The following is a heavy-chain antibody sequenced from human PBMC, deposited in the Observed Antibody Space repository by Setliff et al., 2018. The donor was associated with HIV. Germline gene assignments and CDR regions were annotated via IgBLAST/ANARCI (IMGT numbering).Heavy chain of an antibody. J-gene: IGHJ3*02. V-gene: IGHV3-30*02. CDR3: AKGGVGYSTGWYSLAFDI. Sequence: GGSLRLSCTASGFTFGDYAMSWVRQAPGKGLEWVAFIRYDGSNKYHADSVKGRFTISKDNSKNTLYLQMNNLRADDTAVYYCAKGGVGYSTGWYSLAFDIWGQGTMVTVSS. CDR1: GFTFGDYA. D-gene: IGHD6-19*01. CDR2: IRYDGSNK.